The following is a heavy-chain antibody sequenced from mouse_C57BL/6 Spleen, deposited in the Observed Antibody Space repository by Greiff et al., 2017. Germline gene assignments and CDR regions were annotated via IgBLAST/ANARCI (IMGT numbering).Heavy chain of an antibody. J-gene: IGHJ1*03. CDR2: IHPNGGST. CDR1: GYTFTSYW. CDR3: AREDSRYLDV. Sequence: LQQPGAELVKPGASVKLSCKASGYTFTSYWMHWVKQRPGQGLEWIGMIHPNGGSTNYNGKFKSKATLTVDKSSSTAYMQLSSLTSEDSAVYYCAREDSRYLDVWGTGTTVTVSS. V-gene: IGHV1-64*01.